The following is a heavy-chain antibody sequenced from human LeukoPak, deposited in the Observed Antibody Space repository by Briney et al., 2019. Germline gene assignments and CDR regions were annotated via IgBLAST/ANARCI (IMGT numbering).Heavy chain of an antibody. CDR2: IYHSGST. J-gene: IGHJ4*02. CDR3: ARPKSVAAPFDY. V-gene: IGHV4-38-2*02. CDR1: GYSISSGYY. Sequence: SETLSLTCTVSGYSISSGYYWGWIRQPPGKVLEWIGSIYHSGSTYYNPSLKSRVTISVDTPKNQFSLKLSSVTAADTAVYYCARPKSVAAPFDYWGQGTLVTVSS. D-gene: IGHD6-19*01.